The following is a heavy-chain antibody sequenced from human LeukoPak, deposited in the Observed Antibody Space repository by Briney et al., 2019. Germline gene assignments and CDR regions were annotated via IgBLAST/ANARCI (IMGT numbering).Heavy chain of an antibody. D-gene: IGHD1-7*01. CDR1: GFTFGDYA. V-gene: IGHV3-49*04. CDR2: IRSKAYGGTT. CDR3: TRGRNWNYEHIHYFDY. J-gene: IGHJ4*02. Sequence: GGSLRLSCTASGFTFGDYAMSWVRQAPGKGLEWVGFIRSKAYGGTTEYAASVKGRFTISRDDSKSIAYLQMNSLKTEDTAVYYCTRGRNWNYEHIHYFDYWGQGTLVTVSS.